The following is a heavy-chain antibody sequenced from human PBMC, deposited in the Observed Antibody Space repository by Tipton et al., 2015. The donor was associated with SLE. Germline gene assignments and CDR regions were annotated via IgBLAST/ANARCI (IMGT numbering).Heavy chain of an antibody. D-gene: IGHD2-21*01. Sequence: SLRLSCAASGFIFSNYAMRWVRPAPGKGLEWVSAIPGSGDRTYYIDSVKGRFTISRDNSKKTLYLQMNSLRPDDTAVYYCARDVRGGYFHEGNFGSWGQGTLVTVSS. CDR3: ARDVRGGYFHEGNFGS. CDR1: GFIFSNYA. V-gene: IGHV3-23*01. J-gene: IGHJ4*02. CDR2: IPGSGDRT.